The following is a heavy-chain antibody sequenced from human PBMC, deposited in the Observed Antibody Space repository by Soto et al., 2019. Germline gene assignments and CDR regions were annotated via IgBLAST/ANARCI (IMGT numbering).Heavy chain of an antibody. CDR3: AREPYPPKARNDF. CDR2: IFHSGTT. CDR1: GDSISSADYY. V-gene: IGHV4-30-4*01. J-gene: IGHJ4*02. Sequence: PSETLSISCSFSGDSISSADYYLTWIRQSPGKGLEWMGYIFHSGTTYYNPSLKGRLLISIENSKNQFSLRLTSVTAADSAVYFCAREPYPPKARNDFWGPGTMVTVSS.